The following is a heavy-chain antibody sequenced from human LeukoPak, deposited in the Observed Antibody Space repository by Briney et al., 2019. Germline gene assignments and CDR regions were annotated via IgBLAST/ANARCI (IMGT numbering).Heavy chain of an antibody. CDR2: ISSSSSTI. Sequence: RGSLRLSCAASGFTFSRYSMNWVRQAPGKGLEWVSYISSSSSTIYYADSVKGRFTISRDNAKNSLYLQMNSLRAEDTAVYYCARGDGDYVGGACDIWGQGTMVTVSS. D-gene: IGHD4-17*01. CDR3: ARGDGDYVGGACDI. J-gene: IGHJ3*02. V-gene: IGHV3-48*04. CDR1: GFTFSRYS.